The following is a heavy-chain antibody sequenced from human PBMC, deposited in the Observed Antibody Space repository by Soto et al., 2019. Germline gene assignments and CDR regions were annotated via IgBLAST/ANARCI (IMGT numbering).Heavy chain of an antibody. V-gene: IGHV1-2*02. CDR3: ARGITSRLVFYYYYLDV. CDR2: INPTNSGT. J-gene: IGHJ6*03. Sequence: QVQLVQSGAEVKKPGASVKVSCKASGYTFTDYYIHWVRQAPGQGLQWLGWINPTNSGTRYARSFQGRVTVNRDTSISTAYMELSSLRSDYTAVYYCARGITSRLVFYYYYLDVWGFGTTVTVSS. CDR1: GYTFTDYY.